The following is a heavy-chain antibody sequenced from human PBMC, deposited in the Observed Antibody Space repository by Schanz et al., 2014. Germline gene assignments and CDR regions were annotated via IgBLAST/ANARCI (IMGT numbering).Heavy chain of an antibody. V-gene: IGHV3-23*04. Sequence: VQLVESGGGVVQPGRSLRLSCAASGFTFSSYGMSWVRQAPGKGLEWVSAISGGGVSTYYADSVKGRFTISRDSSKNTLFLQMNSLRAEDTAEYYCAKNWKGHHITGRPGWSDGMDVWGQGTTVTVSS. CDR1: GFTFSSYG. J-gene: IGHJ6*02. D-gene: IGHD6-6*01. CDR3: AKNWKGHHITGRPGWSDGMDV. CDR2: ISGGGVST.